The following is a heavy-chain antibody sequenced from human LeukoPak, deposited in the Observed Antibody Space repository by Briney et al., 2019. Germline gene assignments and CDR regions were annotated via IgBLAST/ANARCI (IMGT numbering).Heavy chain of an antibody. V-gene: IGHV3-23*01. D-gene: IGHD1-1*01. CDR2: ISGTGGST. CDR1: GFTFSSYG. CDR3: AKDRFRLDLTSFDY. J-gene: IGHJ4*02. Sequence: GGSLRLSCGASGFTFSSYGMSWVRQAPGKGREWVSGISGTGGSTYYADSVKGRFTISRDNSKNRLYMQMNSLRAEDTAIYFCAKDRFRLDLTSFDYWGQGTLVTVSS.